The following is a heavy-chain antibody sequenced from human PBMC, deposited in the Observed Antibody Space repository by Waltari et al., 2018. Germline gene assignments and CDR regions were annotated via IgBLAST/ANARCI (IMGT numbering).Heavy chain of an antibody. CDR2: IYYRWRP. V-gene: IGHV4-59*01. D-gene: IGHD2-15*01. CDR1: GGSISSYY. Sequence: QVQLQESGPGLVKPSETLSLTCTVSGGSISSYYWSWIRQPPGKGLEWIGYIYYRWRPNYNPPLKSRVTISVDTSKNQFSLKLSSVTAADTAVYYCARAFCSGGSCPYGMDVWGQGTTVTVSS. J-gene: IGHJ6*02. CDR3: ARAFCSGGSCPYGMDV.